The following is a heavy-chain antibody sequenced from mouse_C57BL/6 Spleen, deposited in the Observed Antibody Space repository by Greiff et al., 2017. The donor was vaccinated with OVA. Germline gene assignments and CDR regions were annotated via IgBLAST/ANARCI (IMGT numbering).Heavy chain of an antibody. CDR1: GFTFSSYT. CDR3: ARYYYGSSYEFAY. CDR2: ISGGGGNT. Sequence: EVQVVESGGGLVKPGGSLKLSCAASGFTFSSYTMSWVRQTPEKRLEWVATISGGGGNTYYPDSVKGRFTISRDNAKNTLYLQMSSLRSEDTALYYCARYYYGSSYEFAYWGQGTLVTVSA. D-gene: IGHD1-1*01. V-gene: IGHV5-9*01. J-gene: IGHJ3*01.